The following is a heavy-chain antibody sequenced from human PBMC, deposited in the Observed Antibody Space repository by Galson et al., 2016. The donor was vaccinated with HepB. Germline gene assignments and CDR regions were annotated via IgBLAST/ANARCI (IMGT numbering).Heavy chain of an antibody. Sequence: SVKVSCKASGFTFSDSAVQWVRQARGQRLEWIGWIVVGSGDTDYAQKLAERVTITRDLSSSTAFMEVTSLRFEDTAVYYCAARNVKGDVWGQGTTVTVSS. CDR1: GFTFSDSA. J-gene: IGHJ6*02. CDR3: AARNVKGDV. D-gene: IGHD1-14*01. CDR2: IVVGSGDT. V-gene: IGHV1-58*01.